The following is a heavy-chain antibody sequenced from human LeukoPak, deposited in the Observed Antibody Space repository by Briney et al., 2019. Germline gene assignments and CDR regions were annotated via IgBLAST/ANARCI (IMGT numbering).Heavy chain of an antibody. CDR2: IYHSGST. J-gene: IGHJ4*02. CDR1: GYSISSGYY. V-gene: IGHV4-38-2*02. Sequence: SETLSLTCTVSGYSISSGYYWGWIRQPPGKGLEWIGSIYHSGSTYYNPSLKSRVTISVDTSKNQFSLKLSSVTAADTAVYYCARVSYSSSWYSDYWGQGTLVTVSS. CDR3: ARVSYSSSWYSDY. D-gene: IGHD6-13*01.